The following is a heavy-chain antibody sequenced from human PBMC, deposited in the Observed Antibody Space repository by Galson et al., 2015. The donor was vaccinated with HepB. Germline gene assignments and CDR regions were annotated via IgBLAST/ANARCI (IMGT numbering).Heavy chain of an antibody. V-gene: IGHV1-3*04. CDR2: INTGKGNT. Sequence: SVKVSCKASGYSITTYNMHWVRQAPGQRLEWMGWINTGKGNTKYSQRFQGRVTITRDKSKNQFSLKLTSVTAADTAVYYCARAKEGRGYFDYWGQGTLVTVSS. CDR3: ARAKEGRGYFDY. J-gene: IGHJ4*02. CDR1: GYSITTYN. D-gene: IGHD3-10*01.